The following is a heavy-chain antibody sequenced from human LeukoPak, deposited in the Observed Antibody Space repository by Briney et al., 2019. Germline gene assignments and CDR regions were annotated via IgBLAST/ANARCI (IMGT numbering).Heavy chain of an antibody. CDR2: IHCGDSNI. V-gene: IGHV5-51*01. J-gene: IGHJ6*02. CDR1: GYRFTSYW. Sequence: GASLKISCQGSGYRFTSYWIGWARQMPGKGPEWMGIIHCGDSNIRYMPSFQGQVTISDNTSVSTAYLLWSILADSATAMYYSVRFPPGYYGMDVWGQGTTVTVSS. CDR3: VRFPPGYYGMDV.